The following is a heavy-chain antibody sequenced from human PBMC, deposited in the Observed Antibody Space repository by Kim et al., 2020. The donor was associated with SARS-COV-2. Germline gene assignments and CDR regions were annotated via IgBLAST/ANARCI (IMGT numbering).Heavy chain of an antibody. CDR3: ARYSSGWSYYYYGMDV. CDR2: ISGSGGST. D-gene: IGHD6-19*01. J-gene: IGHJ6*02. V-gene: IGHV3-23*01. CDR1: GFTFSSYA. Sequence: GGSLRLSCAASGFTFSSYAMSWVRQAPGKGLEWVSAISGSGGSTYYADSVKGRFTISRDNSKNTLYLQMNSLRAEDTAVYYCARYSSGWSYYYYGMDVWGQGTTVTVSS.